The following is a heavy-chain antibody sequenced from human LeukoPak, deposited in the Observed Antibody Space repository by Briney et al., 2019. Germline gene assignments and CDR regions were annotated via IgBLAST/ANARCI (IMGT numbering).Heavy chain of an antibody. CDR1: GASISSYY. CDR2: IYTSGST. V-gene: IGHV4-4*07. Sequence: SETLSLTCTVSGASISSYYWSWIRQPAGKGLEWIGHIYTSGSTNYNPSLKSRVTISVDTSKNQFSLKLSSVTAADTAVYYCASYGIAAAGPIDYWGQGTLVTVSS. CDR3: ASYGIAAAGPIDY. J-gene: IGHJ4*02. D-gene: IGHD6-13*01.